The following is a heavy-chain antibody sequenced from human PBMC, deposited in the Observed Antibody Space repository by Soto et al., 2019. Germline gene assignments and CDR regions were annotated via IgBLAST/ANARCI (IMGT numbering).Heavy chain of an antibody. J-gene: IGHJ3*02. D-gene: IGHD3-9*01. CDR2: IYYSGST. CDR3: ARGYYDILTGYPHDAFDI. Sequence: LSLTCTVSGGSISSYYWSWIRQPPGKGLEWIGYIYYSGSTNYNPSLKSRVAISVDTSKNQFSLKLSSVTAADTAVYYCARGYYDILTGYPHDAFDIWGQGTMVTVSS. V-gene: IGHV4-59*01. CDR1: GGSISSYY.